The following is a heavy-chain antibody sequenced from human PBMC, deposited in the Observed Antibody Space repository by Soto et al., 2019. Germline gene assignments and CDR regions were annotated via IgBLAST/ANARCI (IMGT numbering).Heavy chain of an antibody. J-gene: IGHJ4*02. V-gene: IGHV4-30-2*01. CDR1: GGSISSGGYS. CDR2: IYHSGST. Sequence: SETLSLTCAVSGGSISSGGYSWSWIRQPPGKGLEWIGYIYHSGSTYYNPSLKSRVTISVDRSKNQFSLKLSSVTAADTAVYYCARGGGGYSFAVDYFDYWGQGTLVTVSS. D-gene: IGHD5-18*01. CDR3: ARGGGGYSFAVDYFDY.